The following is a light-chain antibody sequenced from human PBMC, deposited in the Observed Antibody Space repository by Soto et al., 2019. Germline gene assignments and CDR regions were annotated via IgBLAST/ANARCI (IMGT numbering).Light chain of an antibody. CDR1: QGINNF. CDR2: AAS. J-gene: IGKJ1*01. V-gene: IGKV1-27*01. Sequence: DIQMTQSPSSLSASIGDRVTITCRASQGINNFLAWYQQKPGEPPKLLLYAASILRSGVPARFSGSGSGTDFTLTISSLQPEDVATYYCQQYNSPPRTFGQGTRV. CDR3: QQYNSPPRT.